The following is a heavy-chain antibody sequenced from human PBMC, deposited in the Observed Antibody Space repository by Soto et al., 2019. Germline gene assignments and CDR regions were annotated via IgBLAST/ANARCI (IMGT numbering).Heavy chain of an antibody. CDR1: GGSISSGGCY. D-gene: IGHD3-16*01. J-gene: IGHJ4*02. CDR3: ASWPITFGGVGGYYFEY. V-gene: IGHV4-31*03. CDR2: IYYSGST. Sequence: QVQLQESGPGLVKPSQTLSLTCTVSGGSISSGGCYWSWIRQHPGKGMEWIGYIYYSGSTYYNPSLKCRVTISVDTYKNQFSLKLSSVTAADTAVYYCASWPITFGGVGGYYFEYLGPGTLVNVSS.